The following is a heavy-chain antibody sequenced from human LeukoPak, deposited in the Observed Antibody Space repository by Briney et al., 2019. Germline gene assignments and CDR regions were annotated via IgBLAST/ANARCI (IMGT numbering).Heavy chain of an antibody. V-gene: IGHV3-21*01. Sequence: PGGSLRLSCAASGFTFNNYAMAWVRQAPGKGLEWVSSISSSSTYIYYADSVKGRFTISRDNAKNSLYLQMNSLRAEDTAVYYCAREGDGYNLPLHFDYWGQGTLVTVSS. J-gene: IGHJ4*02. D-gene: IGHD5-24*01. CDR3: AREGDGYNLPLHFDY. CDR1: GFTFNNYA. CDR2: ISSSSTYI.